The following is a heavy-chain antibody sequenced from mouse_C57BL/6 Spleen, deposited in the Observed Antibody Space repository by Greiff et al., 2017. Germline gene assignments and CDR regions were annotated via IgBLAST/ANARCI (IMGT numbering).Heavy chain of an antibody. D-gene: IGHD5-5*01. J-gene: IGHJ4*01. CDR1: GYTFTSYW. Sequence: VQLVESGAELAKPGASVTLSCKASGYTFTSYWMHWVKQRPGQGLEWIGYINPSSGYTKYNQKFKDKTTLTADKSSSTAYMQLSSLTYEDSAVYYCARIYLYYAMDYWGQGTSVTVSS. V-gene: IGHV1-7*01. CDR2: INPSSGYT. CDR3: ARIYLYYAMDY.